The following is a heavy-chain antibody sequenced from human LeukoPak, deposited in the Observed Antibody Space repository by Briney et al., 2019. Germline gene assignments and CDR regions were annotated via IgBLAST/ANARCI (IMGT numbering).Heavy chain of an antibody. V-gene: IGHV1-46*01. D-gene: IGHD2-15*01. CDR3: ARVKSCSGGSCYLRKKYNWFDP. CDR1: GGTFSSYA. CDR2: INPSGGST. Sequence: ASVKVSCKASGGTFSSYAISWVRQAPGQGLEWMGIINPSGGSTSYAQKFQGRVTMTRDMSTSTVYMELSSLRSEDTAVYYCARVKSCSGGSCYLRKKYNWFDPWGQGTLVTVSS. J-gene: IGHJ5*02.